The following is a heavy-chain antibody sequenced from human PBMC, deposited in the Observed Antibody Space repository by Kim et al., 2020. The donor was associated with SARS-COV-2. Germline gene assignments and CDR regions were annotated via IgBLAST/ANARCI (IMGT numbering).Heavy chain of an antibody. Sequence: GGSLRLSCAASGFTFSSYWMSWVRQAPGKGLEWVANIKQDGSEKYYVDSVKGRFTISRDNAKNSLYLQMNSLRAEDTAVYYCARGYSGSYPHYFDYWGQGTLVTVSS. CDR3: ARGYSGSYPHYFDY. J-gene: IGHJ4*02. CDR1: GFTFSSYW. D-gene: IGHD1-26*01. CDR2: IKQDGSEK. V-gene: IGHV3-7*04.